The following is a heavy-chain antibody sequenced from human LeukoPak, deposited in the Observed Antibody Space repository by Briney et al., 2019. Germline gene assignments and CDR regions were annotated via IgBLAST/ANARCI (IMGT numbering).Heavy chain of an antibody. CDR1: GGSISSSSYY. D-gene: IGHD4-11*01. V-gene: IGHV4-39*01. CDR2: IYYSGST. Sequence: SETLSLTCTVSGGSISSSSYYWGSIRQPPGKGLEWIGSIYYSGSTYYNPSLRSRVTISLDTSKNQFSLKLSSVTAADTAVYYCARTPFTVLYYFDYWGQGTLVTVSS. CDR3: ARTPFTVLYYFDY. J-gene: IGHJ4*02.